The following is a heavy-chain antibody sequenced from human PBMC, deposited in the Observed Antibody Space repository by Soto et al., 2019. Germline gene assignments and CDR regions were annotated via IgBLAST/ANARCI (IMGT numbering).Heavy chain of an antibody. CDR1: GYSFTNYY. D-gene: IGHD6-19*01. CDR3: ARGRVAGTVDY. J-gene: IGHJ4*02. V-gene: IGHV1-46*01. CDR2: INPSSGST. Sequence: QVQLVQSGAAVKKPGASVKVSCRASGYSFTNYYVHWVRQAPGQGLEWMGIINPSSGSTNYAQKFQGRVTVTRDTSTSTVYVDLSRLISEDTAMYYFARGRVAGTVDYWGQGTLVTGSS.